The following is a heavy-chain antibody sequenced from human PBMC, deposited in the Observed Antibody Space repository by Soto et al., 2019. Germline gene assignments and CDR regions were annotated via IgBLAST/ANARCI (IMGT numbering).Heavy chain of an antibody. V-gene: IGHV1-18*01. CDR2: ISAYNGNT. CDR3: ARDLAYCGGDCYPIDY. J-gene: IGHJ4*02. D-gene: IGHD2-21*02. CDR1: GYTFTSNG. Sequence: QVQLVQSGAEVKKPGASGKVSCKASGYTFTSNGISWVRQAPGQGLEWMGWISAYNGNTNYAQKLQGRVTMTTDTSTSTAYMELRSLRSDDTAVYYCARDLAYCGGDCYPIDYWGQGTLVTVSS.